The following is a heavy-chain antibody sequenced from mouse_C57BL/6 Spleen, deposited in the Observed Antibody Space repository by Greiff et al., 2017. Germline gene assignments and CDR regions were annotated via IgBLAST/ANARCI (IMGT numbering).Heavy chain of an antibody. CDR2: IDPEDGDT. Sequence: EVQLQQSGAELVRPGASVKLSCTASGFNIKDYSMHWVKQRPEQGLEWIGRIDPEDGDTEYAPKFQGKATMTADTSSNTAYLQLSSLTSEDTAVYCCTAYSWGDFDDWGKGPTLTVAS. CDR3: TAYSWGDFDD. CDR1: GFNIKDYS. J-gene: IGHJ2*01. V-gene: IGHV14-1*01. D-gene: IGHD3-1*01.